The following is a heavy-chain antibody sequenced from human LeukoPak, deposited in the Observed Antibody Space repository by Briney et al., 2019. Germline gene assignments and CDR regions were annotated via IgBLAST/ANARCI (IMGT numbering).Heavy chain of an antibody. CDR3: AREAVAGTVYFDY. CDR2: INPNSGGT. Sequence: ASVKVPCKASGYTFTGYYMHWVRQAPGQGLEWMGWINPNSGGTNYAQKFQGRVTMTRDTSISTAYMELSRLRSDDTAVYYCAREAVAGTVYFDYWGQGTLVTVSS. CDR1: GYTFTGYY. J-gene: IGHJ4*02. V-gene: IGHV1-2*02. D-gene: IGHD6-19*01.